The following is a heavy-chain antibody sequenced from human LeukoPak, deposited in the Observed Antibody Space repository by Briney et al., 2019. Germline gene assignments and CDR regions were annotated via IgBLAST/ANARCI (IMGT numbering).Heavy chain of an antibody. CDR2: IYYSGSP. V-gene: IGHV4-59*01. Sequence: PSEPLSHLCTVSGGSLRGYYWSWIRQAPGKGLEWIGFIYYSGSPNYNPSLKSRGTISVDTSKNQFSLKLSSVTAADTAGYCCARGGYSKFDYWGQGTLVTVSS. CDR3: ARGGYSKFDY. J-gene: IGHJ4*02. CDR1: GGSLRGYY. D-gene: IGHD5-18*01.